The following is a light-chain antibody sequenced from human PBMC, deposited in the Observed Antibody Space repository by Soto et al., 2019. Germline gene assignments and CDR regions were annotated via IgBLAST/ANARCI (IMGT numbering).Light chain of an antibody. V-gene: IGKV1-5*01. J-gene: IGKJ1*01. Sequence: DIKIAHSPATPPACVGDRVTITCRASQSISNWLAWYQKKPETAPKVLLYHASNLQSGVPSRFSGSGSGTEFTLTISSLQPDYFSTHYCQQYNSYSFGQGTKVDI. CDR3: QQYNSYS. CDR1: QSISNW. CDR2: HAS.